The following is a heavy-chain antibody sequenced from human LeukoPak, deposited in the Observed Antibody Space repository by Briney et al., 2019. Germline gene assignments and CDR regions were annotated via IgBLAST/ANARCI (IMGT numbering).Heavy chain of an antibody. Sequence: PSETLSLTCAVYGGSFSGYYWSWIRQPPGKGLEWIGEINHSGSTNYNPSLKSRVTISVDTSKNQFSLKLSSVTAADTAVYYCARLDSSGWFPKYYYYYYMDVWGKGTTVTISS. CDR2: INHSGST. CDR3: ARLDSSGWFPKYYYYYYMDV. J-gene: IGHJ6*03. CDR1: GGSFSGYY. V-gene: IGHV4-34*01. D-gene: IGHD6-19*01.